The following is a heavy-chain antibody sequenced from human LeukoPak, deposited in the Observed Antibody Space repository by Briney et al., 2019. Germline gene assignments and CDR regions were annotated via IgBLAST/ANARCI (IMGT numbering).Heavy chain of an antibody. V-gene: IGHV1-2*02. Sequence: GASVTVSCTASGYTFTGYYMHWVRQAPGQGLEWMGWINPNSGGTNYAQKFQGRVTMTRDTSISTAYMELSRLRSDDTAVYYCASSLLGVWYGGPDYYYYMDVWGKGTTVTVSS. CDR1: GYTFTGYY. J-gene: IGHJ6*03. CDR2: INPNSGGT. D-gene: IGHD6-19*01. CDR3: ASSLLGVWYGGPDYYYYMDV.